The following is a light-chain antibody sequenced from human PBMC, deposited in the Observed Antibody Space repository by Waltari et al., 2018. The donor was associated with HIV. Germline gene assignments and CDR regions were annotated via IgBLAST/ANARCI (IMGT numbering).Light chain of an antibody. CDR3: SSYTSSNTLYV. CDR2: DVN. J-gene: IGLJ1*01. V-gene: IGLV2-14*03. Sequence: QSALTQPASVSGSPGQSITISCTGTSSDVGGFTYVSCYQQHPGKAPKLMIYDVNNRPSGISNRFSGSKSGNTASLTISGLQAEDEADYYCSSYTSSNTLYVFGTGTKVTVL. CDR1: SSDVGGFTY.